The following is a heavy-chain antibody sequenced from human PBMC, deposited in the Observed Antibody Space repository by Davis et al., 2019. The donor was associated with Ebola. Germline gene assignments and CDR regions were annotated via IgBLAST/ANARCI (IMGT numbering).Heavy chain of an antibody. V-gene: IGHV1-69*04. J-gene: IGHJ6*02. D-gene: IGHD2-21*01. Sequence: AASVKVSCKASGGTFSSYAISWVRQAPGQGLEWMGRIIPILGIANYAQKFQGRVTMTRDTSTSTVYMELSSLRSEDTAVYYCAREVTLTYCGGDCQLGGYYYYYGMDVWGQGTTVTVSS. CDR2: IIPILGIA. CDR1: GGTFSSYA. CDR3: AREVTLTYCGGDCQLGGYYYYYGMDV.